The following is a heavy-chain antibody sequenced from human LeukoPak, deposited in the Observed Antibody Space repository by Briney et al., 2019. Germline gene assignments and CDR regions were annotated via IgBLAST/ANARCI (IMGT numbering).Heavy chain of an antibody. CDR2: IYHSGST. CDR1: GGSISSSNW. Sequence: SGTLSLTCAVSGGSISSSNWWSWVRQPPGKGLEWIGEIYHSGSTNYNPSLKSRVTISVDKSKTQFSLKLSSVTAADTAVYYCARVGYCSSTSCYKGVDYWGQGTLVTVSS. J-gene: IGHJ4*02. CDR3: ARVGYCSSTSCYKGVDY. D-gene: IGHD2-2*02. V-gene: IGHV4-4*02.